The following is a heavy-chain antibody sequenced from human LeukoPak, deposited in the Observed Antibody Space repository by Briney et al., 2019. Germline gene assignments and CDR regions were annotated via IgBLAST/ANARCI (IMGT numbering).Heavy chain of an antibody. CDR1: GFTFSSYW. V-gene: IGHV3-7*01. Sequence: QAGGSLRLSCAASGFTFSSYWMSWVRQAPGRGLEWVANIKQDGSEKYYVDSVKGRFTISRDNAKNSLYLQMNSLRAEDTAVYYCASVPKAYCGGDCHPDFDYWGQGTLVTVSS. CDR3: ASVPKAYCGGDCHPDFDY. J-gene: IGHJ4*02. D-gene: IGHD2-21*02. CDR2: IKQDGSEK.